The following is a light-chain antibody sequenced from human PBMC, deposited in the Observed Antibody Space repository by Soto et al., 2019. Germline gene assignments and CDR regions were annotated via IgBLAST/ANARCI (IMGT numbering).Light chain of an antibody. V-gene: IGKV3-20*01. CDR1: QSVSSSY. Sequence: EIVLTQSPGTLSLSPGERATLSCRASQSVSSSYLAWYQQKPGQAPRLLIYGASSRATGIPDRFSGSGSGTEFTLTISRLEPEDFAVYYCQQYGSSPGFTFGPGTTVDIK. CDR3: QQYGSSPGFT. J-gene: IGKJ3*01. CDR2: GAS.